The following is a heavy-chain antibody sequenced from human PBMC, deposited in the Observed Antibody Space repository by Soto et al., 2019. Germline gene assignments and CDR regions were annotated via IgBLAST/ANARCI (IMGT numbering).Heavy chain of an antibody. CDR2: IWYDGSNK. V-gene: IGHV3-33*01. J-gene: IGHJ4*02. CDR1: GFTFSSYG. D-gene: IGHD6-13*01. Sequence: QVQLVESGGGVVQPGRSLRLSCAASGFTFSSYGMHWVRQAPGKGLEWVAVIWYDGSNKYYADSVKGRFTISRDNSKNTLYLQMNSLRAEDTGVYYCARQYSSSYVPYFDYWGQGTLVTVSS. CDR3: ARQYSSSYVPYFDY.